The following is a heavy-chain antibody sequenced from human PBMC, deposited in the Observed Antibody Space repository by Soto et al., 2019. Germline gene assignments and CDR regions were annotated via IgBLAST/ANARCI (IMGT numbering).Heavy chain of an antibody. D-gene: IGHD3-22*01. CDR2: IIPIFGTA. J-gene: IGHJ4*02. V-gene: IGHV1-69*01. CDR1: GGTFRNYA. CDR3: ARGWGYDSGDNYYAY. Sequence: QVQLVQSGAEVRKPGSSAKVSCKASGGTFRNYAISWVRQAPGQGLEWMGGIIPIFGTANHAQKFQDRVTITADEFTSTAYMGLRSLRSEDTAVYYCARGWGYDSGDNYYAYWGQGTLVTVSS.